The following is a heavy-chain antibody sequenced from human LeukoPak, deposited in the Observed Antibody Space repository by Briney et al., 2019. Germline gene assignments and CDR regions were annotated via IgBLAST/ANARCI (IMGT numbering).Heavy chain of an antibody. J-gene: IGHJ4*02. V-gene: IGHV3-9*01. CDR1: GFTFDDYA. D-gene: IGHD3-3*01. CDR3: ALEVRPDY. CDR2: ISWNGHSI. Sequence: RPGRSLRLSCAASGFTFDDYAMHWVRQAPGKGLEWVSGISWNGHSIGYADSVKGRFTISRDNAKNSLYLQMNSLRAEDTAVYYCALEVRPDYWGQGTLVTVSS.